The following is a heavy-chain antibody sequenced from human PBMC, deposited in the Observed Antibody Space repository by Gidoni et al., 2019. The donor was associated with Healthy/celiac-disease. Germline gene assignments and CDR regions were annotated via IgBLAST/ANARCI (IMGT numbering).Heavy chain of an antibody. J-gene: IGHJ4*02. CDR2: IKSKTDGGKT. V-gene: IGHV3-15*07. Sequence: EVQLVESGGGLVKPGRSLRLSCAAPGFTFGNAWMNWVRQAPGQGLEWVGCIKSKTDGGKTDYAAPVKGRFTISRDDSKNTLYLQMNSLKTEDTAVYYCTTTLDDSSGYYPDYWGQGTLVTVSS. CDR1: GFTFGNAW. CDR3: TTTLDDSSGYYPDY. D-gene: IGHD3-22*01.